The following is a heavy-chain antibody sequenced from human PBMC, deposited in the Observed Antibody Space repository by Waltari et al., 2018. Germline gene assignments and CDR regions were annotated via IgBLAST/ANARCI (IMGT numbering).Heavy chain of an antibody. CDR3: AKDTTDDILTGIADY. CDR1: GFTFSSYG. Sequence: QVQLVESGGGVVQPGRSLRLSCAASGFTFSSYGMHWVRQAPGKGLGWVAVISYEGSNKYYADSVKGRFTISRDNSKNTRYLQMNSLRAEDTAVYYCAKDTTDDILTGIADYWGQGTLVTVSS. J-gene: IGHJ4*02. V-gene: IGHV3-30*18. D-gene: IGHD3-9*01. CDR2: ISYEGSNK.